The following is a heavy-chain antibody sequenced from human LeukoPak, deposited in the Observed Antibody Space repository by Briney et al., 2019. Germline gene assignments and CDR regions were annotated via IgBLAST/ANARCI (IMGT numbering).Heavy chain of an antibody. CDR1: GGSISSGNYY. CDR3: ARVSSSWDFDY. CDR2: IYTSGST. D-gene: IGHD6-13*01. V-gene: IGHV4-61*02. J-gene: IGHJ4*02. Sequence: SETLSLTCTVSGGSISSGNYYWSWIRQPAGKGLEWIGRIYTSGSTNYNPSLKSRVTISVDTSKNQISLKLSSVTAADTAVYYCARVSSSWDFDYWGQGTLVTVSS.